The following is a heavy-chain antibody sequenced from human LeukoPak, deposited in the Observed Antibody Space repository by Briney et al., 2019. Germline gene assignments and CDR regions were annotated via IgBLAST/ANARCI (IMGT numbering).Heavy chain of an antibody. CDR2: IGSSAIDI. J-gene: IGHJ4*02. D-gene: IGHD1-26*01. V-gene: IGHV3-21*01. CDR1: GFTFSRYA. Sequence: PGGSLRLSCAASGFTFSRYAMAWVRQAPGKGPDWVSSIGSSAIDIYGADSVKGRFTISRDNSKNSLYLQMNSLRVEDTAVYYCARIHDGTPTPSFDSWGQGTLVTVSS. CDR3: ARIHDGTPTPSFDS.